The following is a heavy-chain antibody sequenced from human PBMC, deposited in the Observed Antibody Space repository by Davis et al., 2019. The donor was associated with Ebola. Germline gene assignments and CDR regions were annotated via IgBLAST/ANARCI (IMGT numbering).Heavy chain of an antibody. CDR1: GFTFSSYS. CDR3: ARVRGLVTIFGVTYGMDV. CDR2: ISSSSSYI. Sequence: GESLKISCAASGFTFSSYSMNWVRQAPGKGLEWVSSISSSSSYIYYADSVKGRFTISRDNAKNSLYLQMNSLRAEDTAVYYCARVRGLVTIFGVTYGMDVWGQGTTVTVSS. D-gene: IGHD3-3*01. V-gene: IGHV3-21*01. J-gene: IGHJ6*02.